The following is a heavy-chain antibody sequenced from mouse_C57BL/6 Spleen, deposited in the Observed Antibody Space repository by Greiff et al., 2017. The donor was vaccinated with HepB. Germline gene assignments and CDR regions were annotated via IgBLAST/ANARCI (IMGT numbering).Heavy chain of an antibody. D-gene: IGHD1-1*01. Sequence: QVQLQQPGAELVKPGASVKLSCKASGYTFTSYWMHWVKQRPGRGLEWIGRIDPNSGGTKYNEKFKSKATMTLDKPSSTAYMQLSSLTSEYSAVYYSARGITTVVASFDYGGKGTTLTVST. V-gene: IGHV1-72*01. J-gene: IGHJ2*01. CDR2: IDPNSGGT. CDR3: ARGITTVVASFDY. CDR1: GYTFTSYW.